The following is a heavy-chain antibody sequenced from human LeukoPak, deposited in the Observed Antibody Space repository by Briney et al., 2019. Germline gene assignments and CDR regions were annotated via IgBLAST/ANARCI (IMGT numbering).Heavy chain of an antibody. J-gene: IGHJ4*02. Sequence: PGGSLRLSCAASGFTFSSYWMSWVRQAPGKGLEWVANIKQDGSEKYYVDSAKGRFTISRDNAKNSLYLQMNSLRAEDTAVYYCARDPRQYYFDYWGQGTLVTVSS. CDR2: IKQDGSEK. CDR1: GFTFSSYW. CDR3: ARDPRQYYFDY. V-gene: IGHV3-7*04.